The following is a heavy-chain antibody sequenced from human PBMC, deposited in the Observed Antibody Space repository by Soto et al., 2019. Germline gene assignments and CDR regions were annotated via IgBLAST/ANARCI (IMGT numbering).Heavy chain of an antibody. CDR2: ISSSGTSA. CDR3: ARDRGAVTGQYFDY. D-gene: IGHD6-19*01. Sequence: QVQLEESGGGLVKPGGSLSLSCAASGFTFSAVYMSWIRQAPNKGLEYISYISSSGTSANYADSVKGRFTISRDNAKNPLYLQMNSLRAEDTAVYYCARDRGAVTGQYFDYWGQGALVTVSS. CDR1: GFTFSAVY. V-gene: IGHV3-11*05. J-gene: IGHJ4*02.